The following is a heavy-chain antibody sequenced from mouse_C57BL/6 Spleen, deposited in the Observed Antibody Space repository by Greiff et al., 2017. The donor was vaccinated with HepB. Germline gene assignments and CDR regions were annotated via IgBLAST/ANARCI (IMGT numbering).Heavy chain of an antibody. CDR2: INPNYGTT. CDR3: ARFLSYGYDYAMDY. CDR1: GYSFTDYN. D-gene: IGHD2-2*01. Sequence: EVKLQESGPELVKPGASVKISCKASGYSFTDYNMNWVKQSNGKSLEWIGVINPNYGTTSYNQKFKGKATLTVDQSSSTAYMQLNSLTSEDSAVYYCARFLSYGYDYAMDYWGQGTSVTVSS. V-gene: IGHV1-39*01. J-gene: IGHJ4*01.